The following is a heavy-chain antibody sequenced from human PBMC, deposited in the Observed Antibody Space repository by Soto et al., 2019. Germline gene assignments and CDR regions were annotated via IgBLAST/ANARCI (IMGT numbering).Heavy chain of an antibody. J-gene: IGHJ6*02. CDR3: ARDDGSGTKDRVFYYYYGMDV. V-gene: IGHV1-2*02. D-gene: IGHD3-10*01. CDR2: INPNSGGT. CDR1: GYTFTGYY. Sequence: ASVKVSCKASGYTFTGYYMHWVRQAPGQGLEWMGWINPNSGGTNYAQKFQGRVTMTRDTSISTAYMELSRLRSDDTAVYYCARDDGSGTKDRVFYYYYGMDVWGQGTTVTVSS.